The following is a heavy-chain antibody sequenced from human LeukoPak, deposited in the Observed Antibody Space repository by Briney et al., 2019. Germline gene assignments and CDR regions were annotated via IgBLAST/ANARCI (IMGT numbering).Heavy chain of an antibody. Sequence: GASVKVSCKASGYTFTGYYMHWVRRAPGQGLEWMGWINPNSGGTNYAQKFQGRVTMTRDTSISTAYMELSRLRSDDTAVYYCARVGPLEKYHRTYYFDYWGQGTLVAVSS. D-gene: IGHD1-7*01. CDR1: GYTFTGYY. CDR2: INPNSGGT. V-gene: IGHV1-2*02. CDR3: ARVGPLEKYHRTYYFDY. J-gene: IGHJ4*02.